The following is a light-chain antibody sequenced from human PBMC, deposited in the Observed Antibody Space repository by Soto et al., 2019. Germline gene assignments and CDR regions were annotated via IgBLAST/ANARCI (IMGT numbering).Light chain of an antibody. V-gene: IGKV3-15*01. Sequence: EIVMTQSPDPLSVAPGERATLSCRAQQSVSSNLAWYQQKPGQAPRLLIYGASTRATGIPARFSGSGSGTEFTLTISSLQSEDFAVYYCQQYNNWPRIAFGQGTRLEIK. CDR1: QSVSSN. CDR2: GAS. CDR3: QQYNNWPRIA. J-gene: IGKJ5*01.